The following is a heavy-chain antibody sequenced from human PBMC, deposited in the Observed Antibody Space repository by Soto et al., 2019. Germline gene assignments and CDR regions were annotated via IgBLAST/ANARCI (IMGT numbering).Heavy chain of an antibody. D-gene: IGHD2-8*01. V-gene: IGHV3-7*01. J-gene: IGHJ6*02. CDR3: ARDARAGVNGYYYYYYGMDV. Sequence: GGSLRLSCAASGFTFSSYWMSWVRQAPGKGLEWVANIRQDGSEKYYADSVKGRFTISRDNAKNSLYLQMNSLRAEDSAVYYCARDARAGVNGYYYYYYGMDVWGQGTTVTVSS. CDR2: IRQDGSEK. CDR1: GFTFSSYW.